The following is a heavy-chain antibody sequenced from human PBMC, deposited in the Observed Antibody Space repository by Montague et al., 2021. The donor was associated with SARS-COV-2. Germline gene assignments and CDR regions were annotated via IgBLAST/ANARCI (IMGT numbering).Heavy chain of an antibody. J-gene: IGHJ4*02. CDR3: ASLTLMGLWLSGYYFDS. CDR1: GAPLTAGTYH. CDR2: IFHSGRA. V-gene: IGHV4-39*02. Sequence: SETLSLTCTVSGAPLTAGTYHWARIRQPPGQGLEWIGNIFHSGRASYNPSLKSRVTMSVDTSKKHFSLRLSSVTAADTAVYYCASLTLMGLWLSGYYFDSWGQGTMVTVSS. D-gene: IGHD5-18*01.